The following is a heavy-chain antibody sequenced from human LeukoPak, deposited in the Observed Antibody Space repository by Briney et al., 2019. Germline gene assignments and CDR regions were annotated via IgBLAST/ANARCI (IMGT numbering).Heavy chain of an antibody. CDR1: GFIFISYA. CDR2: ISGSGDNT. V-gene: IGHV3-23*01. CDR3: AIIGRVRVAGGDL. J-gene: IGHJ4*02. D-gene: IGHD2/OR15-2a*01. Sequence: GGSLILSFAASGFIFISYAMGWVRQAPGKGLGWVSGISGSGDNTSYADSVKGRFTIFRDNSRNTLYLLIDRLRADGTVVYYCAIIGRVRVAGGDLWGEGTLVSASS.